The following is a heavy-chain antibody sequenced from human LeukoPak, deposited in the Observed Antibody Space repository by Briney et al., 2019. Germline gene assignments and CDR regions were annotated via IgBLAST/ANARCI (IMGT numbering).Heavy chain of an antibody. CDR1: GFTFSSYT. Sequence: GGSLRLSCAASGFTFSSYTMNWVRQAPGKGLEWVSSISSSSYIYYADSVKGRFTISRDNSKNTLYLQMNSLRAEDTAVYYCAKTDSSGVAARPDDYWGQGTLVTVSS. V-gene: IGHV3-21*04. CDR3: AKTDSSGVAARPDDY. D-gene: IGHD6-6*01. CDR2: ISSSSYI. J-gene: IGHJ4*02.